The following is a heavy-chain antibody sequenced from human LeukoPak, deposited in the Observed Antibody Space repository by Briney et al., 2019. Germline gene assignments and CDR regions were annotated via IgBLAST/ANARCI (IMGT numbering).Heavy chain of an antibody. CDR3: AKRPPYSSGWYFGY. Sequence: PGGSLRLSCAASGFTFSSYAMSWVRQAPGKGLEWVPAISGSGGSTYYADSVKGRFTISRDNSKNTLYLQMNSLRAEETAVYYCAKRPPYSSGWYFGYWGQGTLVTVSS. CDR2: ISGSGGST. D-gene: IGHD6-19*01. CDR1: GFTFSSYA. V-gene: IGHV3-23*01. J-gene: IGHJ4*02.